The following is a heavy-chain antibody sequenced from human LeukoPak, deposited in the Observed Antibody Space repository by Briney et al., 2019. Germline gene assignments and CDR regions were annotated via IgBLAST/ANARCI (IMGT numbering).Heavy chain of an antibody. CDR3: ARDRYYYDSSVYYPLDY. J-gene: IGHJ4*02. V-gene: IGHV4-4*07. Sequence: SETLSLTCTVSGFSISSYYWSWIRQPAGKGLEWIGRIHTTGSTKYNPSLKSRVTMSVDTSKKQFSLKLTSVTAADTAVYYCARDRYYYDSSVYYPLDYWGQGTLVTVSS. D-gene: IGHD3-22*01. CDR2: IHTTGST. CDR1: GFSISSYY.